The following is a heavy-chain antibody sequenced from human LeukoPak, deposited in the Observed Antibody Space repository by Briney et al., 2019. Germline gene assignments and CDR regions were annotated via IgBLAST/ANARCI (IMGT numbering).Heavy chain of an antibody. J-gene: IGHJ4*02. CDR3: AKVIGLVDPFDY. V-gene: IGHV3-23*01. D-gene: IGHD2-15*01. CDR2: ISGSGSST. Sequence: GGSLRLSCVASGFTFSSYAMSWVRQAPGKGLECVSAISGSGSSTFVADSVKGRFAISRDNSKNTLYVQMNSLRAEDTAVYYCAKVIGLVDPFDYWGQGTLVTVSS. CDR1: GFTFSSYA.